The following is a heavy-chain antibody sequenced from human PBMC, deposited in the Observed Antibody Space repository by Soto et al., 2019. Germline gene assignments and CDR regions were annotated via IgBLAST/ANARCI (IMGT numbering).Heavy chain of an antibody. J-gene: IGHJ6*02. CDR2: IYSGGTT. V-gene: IGHV3-53*01. Sequence: PGGSLRLSCAASDLSVTSNYMSWVRQAPGKGLEWVSVIYSGGTTNYADSVKGRFTISRDNSKNTLFLEMNRLRAEDTAVYYCARDRGIPMIVPDGMDVWGQGTTVTVSS. CDR1: DLSVTSNY. CDR3: ARDRGIPMIVPDGMDV. D-gene: IGHD3-22*01.